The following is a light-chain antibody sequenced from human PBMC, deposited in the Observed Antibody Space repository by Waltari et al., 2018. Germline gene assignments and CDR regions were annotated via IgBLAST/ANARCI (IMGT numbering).Light chain of an antibody. CDR1: SSDVGSYNL. CDR3: CSYAGSSTLL. CDR2: EGS. V-gene: IGLV2-23*01. J-gene: IGLJ2*01. Sequence: QSALTQPASVSGSPGQSITVSCTGTSSDVGSYNLVSWYQQHPGKAPKLMLDEGSNRPSGVPNLFSGSKSGNTASLTISGLQAEDEADYYCCSYAGSSTLLFGGGTKVTVL.